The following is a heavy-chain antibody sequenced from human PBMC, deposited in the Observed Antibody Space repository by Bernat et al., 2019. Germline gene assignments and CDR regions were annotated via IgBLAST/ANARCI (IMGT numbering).Heavy chain of an antibody. CDR2: IWYDGSDK. J-gene: IGHJ2*01. CDR1: GFTFRNHG. D-gene: IGHD2-21*01. CDR3: ARDRGAQVWFDL. V-gene: IGHV3-33*01. Sequence: QVQLVESGGGVVQPGRSLRLSCAASGFTFRNHGMHWVRQAPGKGLEWVAVIWYDGSDKYYADSVKGRFTISRDNSKSTLYLEANSLRAEDTAVYYCARDRGAQVWFDLWGRGTLVTVSS.